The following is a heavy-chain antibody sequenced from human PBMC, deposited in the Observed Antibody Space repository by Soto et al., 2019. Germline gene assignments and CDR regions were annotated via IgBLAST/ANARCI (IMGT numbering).Heavy chain of an antibody. CDR1: GFTFSSFA. CDR3: AKDPPTTGTKFDY. J-gene: IGHJ4*02. V-gene: IGHV3-23*01. CDR2: INKSGGST. Sequence: AGGSLRLSCAASGFTFSSFAMSWVRQAPGKGLEWVSTINKSGGSTYYADSVKGRFTISRGNSKNMLFLQINGLRAEDTAVYYCAKDPPTTGTKFDYWGRGTLVTVSS. D-gene: IGHD1-1*01.